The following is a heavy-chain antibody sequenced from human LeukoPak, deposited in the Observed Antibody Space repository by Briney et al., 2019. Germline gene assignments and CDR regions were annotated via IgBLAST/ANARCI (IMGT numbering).Heavy chain of an antibody. CDR3: ARAVSCTNGACAHDAFHI. Sequence: GGSLRLSCAASGFTFSSYSMNWVRQAPGKGLEWVSSISSSSSYIYYADSVKGRFTISRDNAKNSLYLQMNSLRAEDTAVYYCARAVSCTNGACAHDAFHIWGLGTMVTVSS. D-gene: IGHD2-8*01. CDR2: ISSSSSYI. J-gene: IGHJ3*02. CDR1: GFTFSSYS. V-gene: IGHV3-21*01.